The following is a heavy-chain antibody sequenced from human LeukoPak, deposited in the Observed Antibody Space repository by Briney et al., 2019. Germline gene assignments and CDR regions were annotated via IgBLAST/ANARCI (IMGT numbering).Heavy chain of an antibody. D-gene: IGHD3-22*01. CDR1: GYSFTRHW. CDR3: AGSTYYYDSSGYALDY. CDR2: IIPILGIA. Sequence: KISCKGFGYSFTRHWIGWVRQAPGQGLEWMGRIIPILGIANYAQKLQGRVTITADKSTSTAYMELSSLRSEDTAVYYCAGSTYYYDSSGYALDYWGQGTLVTVSS. J-gene: IGHJ4*02. V-gene: IGHV1-69*02.